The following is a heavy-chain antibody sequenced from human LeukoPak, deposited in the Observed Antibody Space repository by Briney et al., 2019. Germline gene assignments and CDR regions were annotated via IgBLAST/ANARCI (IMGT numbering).Heavy chain of an antibody. V-gene: IGHV4-34*01. Sequence: SETLSLTCAVYGGSFSGYYWSWIRQPPGKGLEWIGEINHSGSTNYNPSLKSRVTISVDTSKNQFSLKLSSVTAADTAVYYCARRGRSGYSSSRDFHRGQGTLVTVS. J-gene: IGHJ4*02. CDR3: ARRGRSGYSSSRDFH. CDR1: GGSFSGYY. CDR2: INHSGST. D-gene: IGHD6-13*01.